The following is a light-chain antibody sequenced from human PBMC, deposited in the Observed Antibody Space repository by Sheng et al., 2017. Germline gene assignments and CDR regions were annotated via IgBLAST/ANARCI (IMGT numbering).Light chain of an antibody. CDR2: GAS. CDR3: QQFANSRWT. Sequence: EIVLTQSPGTLSLSPGERATLSCKASQSFNSNSLAWYQQKPGQAPRLLIHGASTRATGVPDRFSGSGSGTDFTLIVNRLEPEDFAVYYCQQFANSRWTFGQGTKVEIK. V-gene: IGKV3-20*01. J-gene: IGKJ1*01. CDR1: QSFNSNS.